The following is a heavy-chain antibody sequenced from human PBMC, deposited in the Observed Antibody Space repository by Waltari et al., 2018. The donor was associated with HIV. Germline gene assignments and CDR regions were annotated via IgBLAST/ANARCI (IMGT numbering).Heavy chain of an antibody. D-gene: IGHD4-17*01. J-gene: IGHJ2*01. CDR3: ARAPTVTPRDWYCDL. CDR2: IGTAGET. CDR1: GFTFSSYD. Sequence: EVQLVESGGGLVQPGGSLRLSCAASGFTFSSYDMHWVRQATGKGLEGVQAIGTAGETYYPGSVKGRLTISRENAKNSLYLQMNSLRAGDTAVYYCARAPTVTPRDWYCDLWGRGTLVTVSS. V-gene: IGHV3-13*01.